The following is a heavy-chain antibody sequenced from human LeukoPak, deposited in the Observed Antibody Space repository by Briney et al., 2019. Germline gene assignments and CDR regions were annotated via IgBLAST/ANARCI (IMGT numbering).Heavy chain of an antibody. Sequence: ASVKVSCKASGYTFTSYYMHWVRQAPGQGLEWMGIINPSGGSTSYAQKFQGRVTMTRDTSTSTVYMELSSLRSEDTAVYYCAREHTSRTTGTTSDDYWGQGTLVTVSS. J-gene: IGHJ4*02. CDR2: INPSGGST. CDR3: AREHTSRTTGTTSDDY. CDR1: GYTFTSYY. D-gene: IGHD1-1*01. V-gene: IGHV1-46*01.